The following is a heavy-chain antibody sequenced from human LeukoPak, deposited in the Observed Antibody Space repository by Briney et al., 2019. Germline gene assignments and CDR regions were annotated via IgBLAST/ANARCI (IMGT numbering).Heavy chain of an antibody. CDR3: ARDLLPVVVPAASPTSSNPLGY. CDR1: GYTFTSYG. Sequence: ASVKVSCKSSGYTFTSYGISWVRQAPGQGLEWMGWISAYNGNTNYAQKLQGRVTMTTDTSTSTAYMELRSLRSDDTAVYYCARDLLPVVVPAASPTSSNPLGYWGQGTLVTVSS. V-gene: IGHV1-18*01. CDR2: ISAYNGNT. J-gene: IGHJ4*02. D-gene: IGHD2-2*01.